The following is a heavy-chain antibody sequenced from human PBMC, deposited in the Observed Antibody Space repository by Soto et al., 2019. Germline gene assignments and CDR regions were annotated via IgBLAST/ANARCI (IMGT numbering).Heavy chain of an antibody. V-gene: IGHV4-39*01. D-gene: IGHD4-17*01. J-gene: IGHJ5*02. Sequence: SETLSLTCTVSGGSISSSSYYWGWIRQPPGKGLEWIGSIYYSGSTYYNPSLKSRVTISVDTSKNQFSLKLSSVTAADTAVYYCASTVYASVSRFDPWGQGTLVTVSS. CDR3: ASTVYASVSRFDP. CDR1: GGSISSSSYY. CDR2: IYYSGST.